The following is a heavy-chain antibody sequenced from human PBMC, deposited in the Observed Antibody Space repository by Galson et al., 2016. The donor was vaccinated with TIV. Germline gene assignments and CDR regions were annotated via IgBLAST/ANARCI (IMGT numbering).Heavy chain of an antibody. CDR1: GFTFSSYD. V-gene: IGHV3-30*03. CDR2: ISYDRSDK. Sequence: SLRLSCAASGFTFSSYDMHWVRQAPGKGLEWVAIISYDRSDKYYADSVKGRFTISRDNSKNTLYLQMNSLRGEDTAVYYCARVKESYYFDYWGQGTLVTVSS. J-gene: IGHJ4*02. CDR3: ARVKESYYFDY.